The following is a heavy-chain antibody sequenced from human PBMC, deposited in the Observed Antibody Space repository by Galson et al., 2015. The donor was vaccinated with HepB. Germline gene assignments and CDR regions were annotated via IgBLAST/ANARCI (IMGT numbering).Heavy chain of an antibody. Sequence: LSLTCTVSGGSISSGGYYWSWIRQHPGKGLEWIGYIYYSGSTYYNPSLKSRVTISVGTSKNQFSLKLSSVTAADTAVYYCATSSYQGGQWLVPEDYWGQGTLVTVSS. V-gene: IGHV4-31*03. CDR3: ATSSYQGGQWLVPEDY. CDR2: IYYSGST. D-gene: IGHD6-19*01. CDR1: GGSISSGGYY. J-gene: IGHJ4*02.